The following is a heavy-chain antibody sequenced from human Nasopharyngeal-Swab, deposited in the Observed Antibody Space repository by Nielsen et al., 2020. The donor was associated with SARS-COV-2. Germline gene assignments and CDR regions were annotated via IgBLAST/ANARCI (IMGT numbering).Heavy chain of an antibody. CDR1: GFTFSSYW. CDR2: IKQDGSEK. D-gene: IGHD6-13*01. Sequence: GESLKISCAASGFTFSSYWMSWVRQAPGKGLEWVANIKQDGSEKYYVDSVKGRFTISRDNAKNSLYLQMNSLRAEDTAVYYCARDGGQQLRPEGLFDPWGQGTLVTVSS. CDR3: ARDGGQQLRPEGLFDP. V-gene: IGHV3-7*04. J-gene: IGHJ5*02.